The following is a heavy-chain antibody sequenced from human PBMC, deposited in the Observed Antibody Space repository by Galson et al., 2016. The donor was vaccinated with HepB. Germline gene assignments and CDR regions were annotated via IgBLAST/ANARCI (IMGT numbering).Heavy chain of an antibody. V-gene: IGHV3-30*03. J-gene: IGHJ4*02. D-gene: IGHD3-9*01. CDR1: GFTFSSSV. Sequence: SLRLSCAASGFTFSSSVVHWVRQAPGKGLEWLALISYDGSNKHYADSVKGRFTISRDNSKNTLFLQMNNLITDDTAVYYCARLTVSERNQGYWGQGALVTVSS. CDR2: ISYDGSNK. CDR3: ARLTVSERNQGY.